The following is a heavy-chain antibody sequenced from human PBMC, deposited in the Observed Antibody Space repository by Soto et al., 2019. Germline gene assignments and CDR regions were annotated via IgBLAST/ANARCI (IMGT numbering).Heavy chain of an antibody. Sequence: QVQLVESGGGVVQPGRSLRLSCAVSGFTVSTYGMHWVRQAPGKGLEWVAVISRDGGTTYYADSVKGRFTISRDNSRNTLFLEMNSLRGDDMAVYYCTGAVASGYWGQGTLVTVSS. J-gene: IGHJ4*02. V-gene: IGHV3-30*03. D-gene: IGHD2-8*02. CDR2: ISRDGGTT. CDR1: GFTVSTYG. CDR3: TGAVASGY.